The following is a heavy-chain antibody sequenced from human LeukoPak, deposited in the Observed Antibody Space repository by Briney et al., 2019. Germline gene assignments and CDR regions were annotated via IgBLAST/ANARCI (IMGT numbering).Heavy chain of an antibody. V-gene: IGHV3-64D*06. CDR3: VKARPDSSGGPALDY. CDR1: GFTFSSYA. CDR2: ISSNGGST. Sequence: QSGGSLRLSCSASGFTFSSYAMHWVRQAPGKGLEYVSAISSNGGSTYYADSVKGRFTISRDNSKNTLYLQMSSLRAEDTAVYYCVKARPDSSGGPALDYWGQGTLVTVSS. D-gene: IGHD6-19*01. J-gene: IGHJ4*02.